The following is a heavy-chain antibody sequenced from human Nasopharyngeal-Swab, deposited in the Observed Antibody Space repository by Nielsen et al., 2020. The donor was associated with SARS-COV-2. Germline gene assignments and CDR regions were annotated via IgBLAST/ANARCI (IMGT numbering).Heavy chain of an antibody. CDR3: ARDLGGYFDL. Sequence: GESLKISCAASGFTFSSYAMHWVRQAPGKGLEWVAVISYDGSNKYYADSVKGRFTISRDNSKNTLYLQMNSLRAEDTAVCYCARDLGGYFDLWGRGTLVTVSS. CDR2: ISYDGSNK. CDR1: GFTFSSYA. V-gene: IGHV3-30-3*01. J-gene: IGHJ2*01.